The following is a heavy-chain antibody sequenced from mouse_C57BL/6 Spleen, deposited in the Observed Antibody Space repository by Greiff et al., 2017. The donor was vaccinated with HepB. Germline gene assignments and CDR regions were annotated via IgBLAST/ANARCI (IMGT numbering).Heavy chain of an antibody. CDR3: ARGSSYGAMDY. CDR2: INPSSGYT. J-gene: IGHJ4*01. Sequence: QVQLQQSGAELAKPGASVKLSCKASGYTFTSYWMPWVKQRPGQGLEWIGYINPSSGYTKYNQKFKDKATLTADKSSSTAYKQLSSRTYEESAVYYCARGSSYGAMDYWGQGTSGTVTS. CDR1: GYTFTSYW. V-gene: IGHV1-7*01. D-gene: IGHD1-1*01.